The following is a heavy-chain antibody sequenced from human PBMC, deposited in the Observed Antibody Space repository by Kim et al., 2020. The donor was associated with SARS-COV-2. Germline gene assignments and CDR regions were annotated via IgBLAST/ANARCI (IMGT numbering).Heavy chain of an antibody. V-gene: IGHV3-33*01. CDR3: ARWEEAFDY. CDR2: TQK. D-gene: IGHD1-26*01. Sequence: TQKYYADSVKGRFTISRDNSKNTISLQINSLRAEDTAVYYCARWEEAFDYWGRGTLVIVSS. J-gene: IGHJ4*02.